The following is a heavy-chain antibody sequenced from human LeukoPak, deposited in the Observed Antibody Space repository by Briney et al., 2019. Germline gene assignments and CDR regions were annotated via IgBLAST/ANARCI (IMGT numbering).Heavy chain of an antibody. CDR2: IHYTGST. CDR3: ARAYYGSGNTYYFDY. Sequence: SETLSLTCTVSGGSINSYYWSWIRQPPGKGLECIGYIHYTGSTNYNPSLKSRVTILVDTSKNQFSLKLRSVTAADTAVYYCARAYYGSGNTYYFDYWGQGTLVTVSS. CDR1: GGSINSYY. J-gene: IGHJ4*02. V-gene: IGHV4-59*01. D-gene: IGHD3-10*01.